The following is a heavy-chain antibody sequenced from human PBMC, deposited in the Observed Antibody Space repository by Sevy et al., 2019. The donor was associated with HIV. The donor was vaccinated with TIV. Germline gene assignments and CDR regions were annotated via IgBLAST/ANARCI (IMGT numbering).Heavy chain of an antibody. J-gene: IGHJ5*02. CDR2: LGSGGVTT. CDR3: TRYALTSRTWFDP. Sequence: GGSLRLSCAASGFTFSTYAMNWVRQAPGKGLEWVSTLGSGGVTTYYADSVRGRFTISRDISKSTLFLQMNSLRADDTAVYYCTRYALTSRTWFDPWGQGTLVTVSS. V-gene: IGHV3-23*01. CDR1: GFTFSTYA. D-gene: IGHD7-27*01.